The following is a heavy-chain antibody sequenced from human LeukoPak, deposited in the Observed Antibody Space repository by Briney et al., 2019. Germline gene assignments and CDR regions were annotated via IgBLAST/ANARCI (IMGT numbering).Heavy chain of an antibody. J-gene: IGHJ3*02. D-gene: IGHD3-22*01. CDR3: ARVEYYYDSSGYPDI. V-gene: IGHV1-69*05. CDR1: GGTFSSYA. CDR2: IIPIFGTA. Sequence: SVKVSCKASGGTFSSYAISWVRQAPGQGLEWMGRIIPIFGTANYAQKSQGRVTITTDESTSTAYMELSSLRSEDTAVYYCARVEYYYDSSGYPDIWGQGTMVTVSS.